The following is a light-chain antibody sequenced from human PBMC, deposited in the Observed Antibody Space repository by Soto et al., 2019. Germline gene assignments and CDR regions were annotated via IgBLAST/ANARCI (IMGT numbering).Light chain of an antibody. V-gene: IGLV2-8*01. CDR2: EVS. Sequence: SALTQPPSASGSFGQSVTISCTGTSSDFGGYNYVSWYQQHPGKAPKLMIYEVSERPSGVPDRFSGSKSGNTASLTVSGLQADDEADYYCSSYSGTNYHYVFGTGTKVTV. J-gene: IGLJ1*01. CDR3: SSYSGTNYHYV. CDR1: SSDFGGYNY.